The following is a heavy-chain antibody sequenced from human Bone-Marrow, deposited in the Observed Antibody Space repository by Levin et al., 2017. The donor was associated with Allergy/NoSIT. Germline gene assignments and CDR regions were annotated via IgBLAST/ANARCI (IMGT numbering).Heavy chain of an antibody. V-gene: IGHV1-18*01. J-gene: IGHJ2*01. CDR3: ARGTMVTTNPLYWYFDI. Sequence: ASVKVSCKASGYVFSNYEITWVRQAPGQGLEWMGRISGYNGDTTYARTFQGRVTLTTDTSTNTAYMELRSLRFDDTAIYFCARGTMVTTNPLYWYFDIWGRGTLVTVSS. CDR2: ISGYNGDT. CDR1: GYVFSNYE. D-gene: IGHD4-17*01.